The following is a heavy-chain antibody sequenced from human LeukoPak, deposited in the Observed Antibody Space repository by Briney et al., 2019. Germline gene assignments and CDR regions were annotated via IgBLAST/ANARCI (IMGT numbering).Heavy chain of an antibody. CDR3: AREGPFYYYDSSGYLDY. J-gene: IGHJ4*02. V-gene: IGHV3-64*01. CDR1: GFTFSSYA. Sequence: GGSLRLSCAASGFTFSSYAMHWVRQAPGKGLEYVSAISSNGGSTYYANSVKGRFTISRDNSKNTLYLQMGSLRAEDMAVYYCAREGPFYYYDSSGYLDYWGQGTLVTVSS. CDR2: ISSNGGST. D-gene: IGHD3-22*01.